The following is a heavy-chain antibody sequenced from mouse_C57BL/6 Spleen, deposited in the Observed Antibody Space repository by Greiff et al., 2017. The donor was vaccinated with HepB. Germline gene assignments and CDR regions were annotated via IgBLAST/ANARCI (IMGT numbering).Heavy chain of an antibody. CDR3: ERNDGRSPAGCAY. CDR1: GYAFTNYL. V-gene: IGHV1-54*01. Sequence: QVQLQQSGAELVRPGTSVKVSCKASGYAFTNYLIEWVKQRPGQGLEWIGVINPGSGGTNYNEKFKGKATLTAAKSSRTAYMQLSSLTSEDSAVYFGERNDGRSPAGCAYWGQGTLGTVSA. CDR2: INPGSGGT. J-gene: IGHJ3*01. D-gene: IGHD1-1*01.